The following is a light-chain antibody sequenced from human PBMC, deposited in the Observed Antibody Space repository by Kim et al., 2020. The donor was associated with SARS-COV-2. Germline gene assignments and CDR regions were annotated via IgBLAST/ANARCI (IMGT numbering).Light chain of an antibody. V-gene: IGKV1-39*01. Sequence: DIQMTQSPPSLSASVGDRVTITCRASQGVSNYLNWYQHKPGTAPTLLIYGTSSLQIGVPSRFSGSGYGTDFTLTISSLQPEDCATYYCQQSYSAPRTFGPGTKVDIK. J-gene: IGKJ1*01. CDR3: QQSYSAPRT. CDR1: QGVSNY. CDR2: GTS.